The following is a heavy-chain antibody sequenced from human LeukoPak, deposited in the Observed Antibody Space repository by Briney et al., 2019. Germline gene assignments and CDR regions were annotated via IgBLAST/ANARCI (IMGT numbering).Heavy chain of an antibody. Sequence: GRSLRLSCAASGFTFSSYGMHWVRQAPGKGLEWVAVIWYDGSNKYYADSVKGRFTISRDNSKNTLYLQMNSLRAEDTAVYYCARATSSRGATYYYYYYGMDVWGQGTTVTVSS. CDR3: ARATSSRGATYYYYYYGMDV. J-gene: IGHJ6*02. D-gene: IGHD1-26*01. CDR2: IWYDGSNK. CDR1: GFTFSSYG. V-gene: IGHV3-33*01.